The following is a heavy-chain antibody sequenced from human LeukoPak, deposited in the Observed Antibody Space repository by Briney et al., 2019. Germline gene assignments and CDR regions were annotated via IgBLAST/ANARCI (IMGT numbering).Heavy chain of an antibody. J-gene: IGHJ4*02. CDR3: AREMYGSGLYYFDY. V-gene: IGHV3-48*03. CDR2: IVDGSSDRT. Sequence: PGGSLRLSCAASGFTFSRYEMNWVRQAPGKGLEWVSYIVDGSSDRTYYADSVKGRFTISRENAKDSLYLQMNNLRAEDTAVYYCAREMYGSGLYYFDYWGQGTLVTVSS. CDR1: GFTFSRYE. D-gene: IGHD3-10*01.